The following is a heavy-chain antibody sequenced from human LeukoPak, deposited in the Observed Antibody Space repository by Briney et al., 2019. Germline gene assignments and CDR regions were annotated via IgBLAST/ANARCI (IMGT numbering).Heavy chain of an antibody. Sequence: GGSLRLSCVASGFSISNYWMHWVRQAPGKGLMWVSRISSDATTTNYADSVKGRFTISRDNAKNMVYLQMNSLRAEDTAVYYCARESIAVAGAPFDYWGQGTLVTVSS. CDR2: ISSDATTT. J-gene: IGHJ4*02. CDR3: ARESIAVAGAPFDY. V-gene: IGHV3-74*01. D-gene: IGHD6-19*01. CDR1: GFSISNYW.